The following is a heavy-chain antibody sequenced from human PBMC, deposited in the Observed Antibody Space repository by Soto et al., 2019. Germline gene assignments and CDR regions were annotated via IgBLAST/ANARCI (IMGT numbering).Heavy chain of an antibody. CDR1: GGTFSNYG. D-gene: IGHD3-22*01. V-gene: IGHV1-69*12. Sequence: QVQMVQSGAEVKKPGSSVKVSCKSSGGTFSNYGFSRVRQAPGQGLECMGVIVPIFGAEHPQKFQGRVTITADESTNTVFMVLRGLRSEDTAVYYCARGGSDYEGSGYYQGHVWGQGTTVTVSS. CDR3: ARGGSDYEGSGYYQGHV. J-gene: IGHJ6*02. CDR2: IVPIFGA.